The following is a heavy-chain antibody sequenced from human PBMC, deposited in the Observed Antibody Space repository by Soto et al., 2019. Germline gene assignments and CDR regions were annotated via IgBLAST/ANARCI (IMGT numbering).Heavy chain of an antibody. CDR2: MYYSGGS. D-gene: IGHD3-16*01. Sequence: SETLSLTCTVSGASMNNYYGSWVRQPPGKGLEWIGYMYYSGGSNSNPSLKGRVTISVDTPKNQISLKLTSVTAADTAVYYCVRSGHSFGGVMWGQGTLVTVSS. J-gene: IGHJ4*02. V-gene: IGHV4-59*01. CDR1: GASMNNYY. CDR3: VRSGHSFGGVM.